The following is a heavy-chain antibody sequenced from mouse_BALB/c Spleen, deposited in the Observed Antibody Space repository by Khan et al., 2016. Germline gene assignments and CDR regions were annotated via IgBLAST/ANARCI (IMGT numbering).Heavy chain of an antibody. J-gene: IGHJ4*01. CDR1: GYTFTNYG. CDR2: INTYTGEP. CDR3: ASIYGGYYVGLYYAVDY. D-gene: IGHD2-3*01. V-gene: IGHV9-3-1*01. Sequence: QIQLVQSGPELKKPGETVKISCKASGYTFTNYGMNWVKQAPGKGLKWMGWINTYTGEPTYADDFKGRFAFSLETSASTAYLQINNLKNEDTATYFCASIYGGYYVGLYYAVDYWGQGTSVTVSS.